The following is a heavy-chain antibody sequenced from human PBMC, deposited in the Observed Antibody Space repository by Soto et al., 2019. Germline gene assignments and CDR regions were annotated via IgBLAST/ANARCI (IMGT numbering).Heavy chain of an antibody. CDR3: ARDDKGYGDVDC. Sequence: QVQLQESGPGLVKPSQTLSLTCTVSGGSISSADYYWSWIRQSPGKGLEWIGYIYHSGATYYNPSLQSRRTMSIDTSKSQFSLGLTSVTAADTAVYYCARDDKGYGDVDCWGQGALVTVSS. J-gene: IGHJ4*02. CDR2: IYHSGAT. D-gene: IGHD4-17*01. V-gene: IGHV4-30-4*01. CDR1: GGSISSADYY.